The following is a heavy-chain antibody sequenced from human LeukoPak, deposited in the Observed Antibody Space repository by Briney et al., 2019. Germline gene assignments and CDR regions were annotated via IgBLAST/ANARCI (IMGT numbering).Heavy chain of an antibody. CDR3: ARDSSSSWYYFDY. V-gene: IGHV3-30*01. J-gene: IGHJ4*02. D-gene: IGHD6-13*01. CDR2: ISYDGSNK. Sequence: GGSLRLSCAASGFTFSSYAMHWVRQAPGKGLEWVAVISYDGSNKYYADSVKGRFTISRDNSKNTLYLQMNSLRAEDTAVYYCARDSSSSWYYFDYWGQGTLVTVSS. CDR1: GFTFSSYA.